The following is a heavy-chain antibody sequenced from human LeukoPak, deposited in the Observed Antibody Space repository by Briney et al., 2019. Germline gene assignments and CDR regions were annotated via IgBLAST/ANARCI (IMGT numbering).Heavy chain of an antibody. V-gene: IGHV4-34*01. D-gene: IGHD3-3*01. CDR1: GGPFSGYY. CDR2: INHSGST. J-gene: IGHJ4*02. CDR3: ARSPAEETFGVVISAHHFDY. Sequence: SETLSLTCAAYGGPFSGYYWSWIRQPPGKGLEWIGEINHSGSTNYNPSLKSRVTISVDKSKNQFSLKLSSVTAADTAVYYCARSPAEETFGVVISAHHFDYWGQGTLVTVSS.